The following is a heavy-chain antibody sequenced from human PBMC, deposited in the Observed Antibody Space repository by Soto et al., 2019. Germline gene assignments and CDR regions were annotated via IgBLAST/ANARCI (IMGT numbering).Heavy chain of an antibody. CDR1: GGSISSYY. J-gene: IGHJ6*02. CDR2: IYYSGST. Sequence: QVQLQESGPGLVKPSETLSLTCTVSGGSISSYYWSWIRQPPGKGLEWIGYIYYSGSTNYNPSLKSRVTISVDTSKNQFSLKLSSVTAADTAVYYCARGSQWLVGQYYYGMDVWGQGTTVTVSS. V-gene: IGHV4-59*08. D-gene: IGHD6-19*01. CDR3: ARGSQWLVGQYYYGMDV.